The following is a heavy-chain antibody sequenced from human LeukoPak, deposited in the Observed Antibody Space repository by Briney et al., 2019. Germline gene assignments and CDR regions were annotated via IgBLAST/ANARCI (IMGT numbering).Heavy chain of an antibody. D-gene: IGHD6-19*01. CDR1: GFIFSNYA. CDR2: ISGSDGST. J-gene: IGHJ4*02. V-gene: IGHV3-23*01. CDR3: ARQTQSSGLEY. Sequence: GGSLRLSCAASGFIFSNYAMTWVRQAPGKGLEWISTISGSDGSTYYADSVKGRFTIFRDDSKNTLYLQMNSLRAEDTAVYYCARQTQSSGLEYWGQGTLVTVSS.